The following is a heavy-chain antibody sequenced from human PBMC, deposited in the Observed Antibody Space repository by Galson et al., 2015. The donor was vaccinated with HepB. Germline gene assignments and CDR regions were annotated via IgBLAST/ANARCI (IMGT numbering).Heavy chain of an antibody. CDR2: ISVTGSGR. Sequence: SLRLSCAASGFTFSSYAMTWVRQAPGKGLECVSAISVTGSGRDYVDSVRGRFTISRDNSKNMLYLQMNDLRAEDTAVYYCAKGTHSIYYWGQGTLVTVSS. V-gene: IGHV3-23*01. CDR3: AKGTHSIYY. CDR1: GFTFSSYA. D-gene: IGHD4-11*01. J-gene: IGHJ4*02.